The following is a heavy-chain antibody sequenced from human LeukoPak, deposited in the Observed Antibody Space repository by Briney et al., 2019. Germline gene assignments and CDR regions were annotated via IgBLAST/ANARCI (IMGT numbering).Heavy chain of an antibody. CDR1: GFTFSSYA. CDR3: ATVSRRCSSTSCYMVY. Sequence: PGGSLRLFCAASGFTFSSYAIHWVRQAPGKGLEWVAVISYDGSNKYYADSVKGRFTISRDNSKNTLYMQMSSLRAEDTAVYYCATVSRRCSSTSCYMVYWGQGTLVTVSS. J-gene: IGHJ4*02. D-gene: IGHD2-2*02. V-gene: IGHV3-30-3*01. CDR2: ISYDGSNK.